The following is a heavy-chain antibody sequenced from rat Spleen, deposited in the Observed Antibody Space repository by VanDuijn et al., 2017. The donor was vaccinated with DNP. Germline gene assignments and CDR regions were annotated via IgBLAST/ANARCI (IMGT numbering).Heavy chain of an antibody. CDR2: ITYDGGNT. D-gene: IGHD1-4*01. CDR1: GFTFSDYY. J-gene: IGHJ2*01. Sequence: EVQLVETGGGLVQPGGSLKLSCAASGFTFSDYYMAWVRQAPTKGLEWVAYITYDGGNTYYRDSVRGRFTISRENAQGTLYLQMTSLRSEDTAAYYCTRDLHFGYNYAFDYWGQGVMVSVSS. V-gene: IGHV5-20*01. CDR3: TRDLHFGYNYAFDY.